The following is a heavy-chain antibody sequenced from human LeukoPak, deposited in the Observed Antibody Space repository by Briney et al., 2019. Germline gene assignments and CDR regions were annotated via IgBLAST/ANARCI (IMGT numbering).Heavy chain of an antibody. D-gene: IGHD3-22*01. Sequence: GGSLRLSCEGSGFIFSGYEVSWLRQAPGKGLEWVSYISSSGSTIYYADSVKGRFTISRDNAKNSLYLQMNSLRAEDTAVYYCARESGSSGYYYFDYWGQGTLVTVPS. CDR1: GFIFSGYE. CDR2: ISSSGSTI. V-gene: IGHV3-48*03. J-gene: IGHJ4*02. CDR3: ARESGSSGYYYFDY.